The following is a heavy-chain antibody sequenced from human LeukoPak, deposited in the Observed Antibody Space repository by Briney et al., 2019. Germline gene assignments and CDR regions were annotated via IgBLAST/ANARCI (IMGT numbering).Heavy chain of an antibody. CDR2: IYYSGST. J-gene: IGHJ4*02. CDR1: GGSMSPYH. V-gene: IGHV4-59*08. D-gene: IGHD6-19*01. Sequence: NASETLSLTCTVSGGSMSPYHWGWIRQPPGKGLEWTGYIYYSGSTNYNPSLKSRVTISVDTSKNQFSLKLGSVTAADTAIYYCARAVSGRFDYWGQGTLVTVSS. CDR3: ARAVSGRFDY.